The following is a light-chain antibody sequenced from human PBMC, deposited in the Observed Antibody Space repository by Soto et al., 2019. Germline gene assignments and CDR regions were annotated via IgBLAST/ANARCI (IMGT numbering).Light chain of an antibody. V-gene: IGKV1-9*01. CDR2: AAY. CDR3: QQLNSYPRT. CDR1: QGIGTY. Sequence: DIQLTQSPSFLSASVGDRITITCRASQGIGTYLAWYQQKSWKAPKLLIYAAYTLQSGVPSRFSGSGSGTEFTLTISSLQPKDFATYYCQQLNSYPRTFGQGTRLEIK. J-gene: IGKJ5*01.